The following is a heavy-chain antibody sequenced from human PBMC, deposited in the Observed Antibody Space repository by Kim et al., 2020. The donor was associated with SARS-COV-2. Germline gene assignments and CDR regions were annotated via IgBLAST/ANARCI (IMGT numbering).Heavy chain of an antibody. J-gene: IGHJ6*02. CDR3: ARDRVELESNYYYYYGMDV. D-gene: IGHD1-1*01. V-gene: IGHV3-11*06. Sequence: DSVNGRFTISRDNAKNALYLQKNILRAEDTAVYYCARDRVELESNYYYYYGMDVWGQGTTVTVSS.